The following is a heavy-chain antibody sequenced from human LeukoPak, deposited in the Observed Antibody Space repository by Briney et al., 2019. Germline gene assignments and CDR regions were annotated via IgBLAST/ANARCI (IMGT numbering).Heavy chain of an antibody. CDR3: ASHMRGSGYNAAFDY. CDR2: IYTSGST. V-gene: IGHV4-4*07. D-gene: IGHD3-22*01. J-gene: IGHJ4*02. Sequence: SETLSLTCTVSGGSISSYYWSWIRQPAGKGLEWTGRIYTSGSTNYNPSLKSRVTMSVDTSKDQFSLKLSSVTAADTAVYYCASHMRGSGYNAAFDYWDQGTLVTVSS. CDR1: GGSISSYY.